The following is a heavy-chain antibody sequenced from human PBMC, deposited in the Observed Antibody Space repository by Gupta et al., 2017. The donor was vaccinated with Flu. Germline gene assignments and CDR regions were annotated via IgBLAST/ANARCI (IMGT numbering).Heavy chain of an antibody. J-gene: IGHJ4*02. D-gene: IGHD1-7*01. V-gene: IGHV3-30*18. CDR1: GFTFSSYG. Sequence: QVQLVDSGGGVVQPGRSLRLSCTASGFTFSSYGMHWVRQTPVKGLEWVAVISDDGSNAWYADSVRGRFTISRDNSKNTLFLQMNSLRPEDTAVYYCAKGGRQNWNYDGDYWGQGTLVTVSS. CDR2: ISDDGSNA. CDR3: AKGGRQNWNYDGDY.